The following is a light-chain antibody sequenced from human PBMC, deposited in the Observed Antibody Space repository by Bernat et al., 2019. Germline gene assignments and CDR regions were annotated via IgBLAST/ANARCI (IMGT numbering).Light chain of an antibody. Sequence: NFMLTQPHSVSESPGKTVAISCTRSSGSIASNYVRWYQQRPGSAPTTVIYEYNKRPSGVPDRFSGSIDSPSNSASLTISGLKTYDEAEYYCHSYDSSNQVFGGGTKLTVL. J-gene: IGLJ3*02. CDR3: HSYDSSNQV. CDR1: SGSIASNY. CDR2: EYN. V-gene: IGLV6-57*04.